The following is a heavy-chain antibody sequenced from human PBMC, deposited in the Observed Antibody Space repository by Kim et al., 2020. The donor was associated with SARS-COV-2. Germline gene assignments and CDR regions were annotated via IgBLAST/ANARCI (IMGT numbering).Heavy chain of an antibody. CDR1: GFNLRAYG. CDR3: AKGYCSSISCRSGGLFDP. D-gene: IGHD2-2*01. J-gene: IGHJ5*02. Sequence: GGSLRLSCTAPGFNLRAYGMHWVRQAPGKGLEWVAVISYDGRNLNYVDSVKGRFTISRDNSKNTMFLQMNGLRAEDTGVYHCAKGYCSSISCRSGGLFDP. V-gene: IGHV3-30*18. CDR2: ISYDGRNL.